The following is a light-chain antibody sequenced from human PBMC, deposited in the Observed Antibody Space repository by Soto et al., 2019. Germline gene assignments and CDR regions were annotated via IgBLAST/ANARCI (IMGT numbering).Light chain of an antibody. V-gene: IGKV3-20*01. Sequence: EIALTQSPGTLSLSPGERATLSCRASQSVTANYLAWYQQKPGQAPRLLIYAASIGATGIPDRFSGSGSGTDFTLTISRLVPEDSAVYYCLQYGIPLWTFGQGTKVEIK. CDR1: QSVTANY. CDR3: LQYGIPLWT. J-gene: IGKJ1*01. CDR2: AAS.